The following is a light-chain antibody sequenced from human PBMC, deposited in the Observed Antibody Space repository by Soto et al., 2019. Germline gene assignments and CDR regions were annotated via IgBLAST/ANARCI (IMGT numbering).Light chain of an antibody. J-gene: IGKJ1*01. V-gene: IGKV2-28*01. CDR3: MQARQTPLT. CDR1: QSLRHSNGYNY. Sequence: DIVMTQSPLSLPVTPGEPASISCRSSQSLRHSNGYNYLDWYLQKPGQSPQLLIYLGSNRASGVPDRFSGSGSGTDFTLKISRVEAEDVGVYYCMQARQTPLTFGQGTKVEIK. CDR2: LGS.